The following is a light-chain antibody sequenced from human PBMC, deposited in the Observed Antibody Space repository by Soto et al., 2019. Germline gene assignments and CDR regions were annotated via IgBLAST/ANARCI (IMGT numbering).Light chain of an antibody. V-gene: IGKV3-11*01. CDR2: DAS. J-gene: IGKJ5*01. CDR1: QSVSRY. Sequence: EIGLTLCPAILSLSKRERATLSCRASQSVSRYLAWYQQKPGQAPRLLIYDASNRATGIPARFSGSGSGTDFTLTISSLEPEDFAVYHCQQRSKWITFGQGTRLEIK. CDR3: QQRSKWIT.